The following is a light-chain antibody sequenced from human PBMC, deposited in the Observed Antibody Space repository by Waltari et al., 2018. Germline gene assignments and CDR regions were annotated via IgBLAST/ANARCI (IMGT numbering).Light chain of an antibody. Sequence: QSALTQTASVSGSLGQSITISCSGTISDVGIHDLVPWYQETPGKAPKLIIFEVTKRPSGVSSRFSGSKSGNTASLTISGLQAEDEADYYCCSYAGDDNHFVFGTGTKVTVL. V-gene: IGLV2-23*02. CDR1: ISDVGIHDL. CDR2: EVT. J-gene: IGLJ1*01. CDR3: CSYAGDDNHFV.